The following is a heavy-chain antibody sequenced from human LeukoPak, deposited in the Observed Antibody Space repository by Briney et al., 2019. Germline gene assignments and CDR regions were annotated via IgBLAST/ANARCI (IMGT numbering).Heavy chain of an antibody. CDR1: GGSISRSSYY. CDR3: ARHQRWLQPKSFDY. J-gene: IGHJ4*02. V-gene: IGHV4-39*01. Sequence: SETLSLTCTVSGGSISRSSYYWGWIRQPPGKGLEWIGNIYYSGSTNYNPSLKSRVTISVDTSKNQFSLKLSSVTAADTAVYYCARHQRWLQPKSFDYWGQGTLVTVSS. CDR2: IYYSGST. D-gene: IGHD5-24*01.